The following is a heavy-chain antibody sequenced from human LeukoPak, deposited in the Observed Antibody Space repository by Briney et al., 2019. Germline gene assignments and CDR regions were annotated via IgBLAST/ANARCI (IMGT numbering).Heavy chain of an antibody. Sequence: GGSLRLSCAASGFTFSNYGMHWVRQAPGKGLDWVAFIHYDGSNKYYADSVKGRFTISRDDSKNTLYLQMNSLRAEDTAVYYCAKGSNWGQGTLVTVSS. V-gene: IGHV3-30*02. J-gene: IGHJ4*02. CDR3: AKGSN. CDR1: GFTFSNYG. CDR2: IHYDGSNK.